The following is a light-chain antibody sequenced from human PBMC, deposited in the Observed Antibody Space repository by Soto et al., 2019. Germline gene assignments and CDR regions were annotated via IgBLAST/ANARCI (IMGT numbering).Light chain of an antibody. J-gene: IGKJ4*01. CDR1: QSVLYSSNNKNY. V-gene: IGKV4-1*01. CDR3: QQSYRTPLT. CDR2: WAS. Sequence: DIVMTQSPDALTVSLGERATINCKSSQSVLYSSNNKNYLAWYQQKPGQPPKLLIYWASTRESGVPDRISGSGSGTDFTLTISSLQAEDVAVYSCQQSYRTPLTFGGGTQVEIK.